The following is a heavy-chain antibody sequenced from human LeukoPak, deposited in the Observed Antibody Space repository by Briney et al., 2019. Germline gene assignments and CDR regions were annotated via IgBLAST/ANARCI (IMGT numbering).Heavy chain of an antibody. CDR2: ISGDGGDT. J-gene: IGHJ4*02. D-gene: IGHD3-10*01. CDR3: GKSGCRDLGYFEY. V-gene: IGHV3-23*01. CDR1: GFTFSSYA. Sequence: GGSLRLSCAASGFTFSSYAMNWVRQAPGKGLEWVSTISGDGGDTHYADSVRGRFTISRANSKNTLFMQMNSLRAEDTAVYYWGKSGCRDLGYFEYWGQGTLVTASS.